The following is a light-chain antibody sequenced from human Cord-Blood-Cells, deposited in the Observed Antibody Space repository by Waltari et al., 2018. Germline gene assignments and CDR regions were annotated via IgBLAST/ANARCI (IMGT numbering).Light chain of an antibody. CDR3: QQYGSSQT. J-gene: IGKJ1*01. CDR2: GSS. Sequence: EIVLTQSPGTLSLSPGERANPSCRAGPSVSSSYLAWYQQKPGQAPRLLIYGSSSGSGTDFTLTISRLEPEDFAVYYCQQYGSSQTFGQGTKVEIK. CDR1: PSVSSSY. V-gene: IGKV3-20*01.